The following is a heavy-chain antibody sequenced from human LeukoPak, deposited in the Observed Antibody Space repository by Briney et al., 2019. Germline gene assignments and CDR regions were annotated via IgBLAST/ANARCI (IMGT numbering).Heavy chain of an antibody. V-gene: IGHV3-11*04. CDR1: GFTFSDYY. D-gene: IGHD3-3*01. CDR3: ARGNYDFWSGYSYYFDY. Sequence: GGSLRLSCAASGFTFSDYYMSWIRQAPGKGLEWVSNISSSGSSIYYADSVKGRFTISRDNAKNSLYLQMNSLRAEDTAVYYCARGNYDFWSGYSYYFDYWGQGTLVTVSS. CDR2: ISSSGSSI. J-gene: IGHJ4*02.